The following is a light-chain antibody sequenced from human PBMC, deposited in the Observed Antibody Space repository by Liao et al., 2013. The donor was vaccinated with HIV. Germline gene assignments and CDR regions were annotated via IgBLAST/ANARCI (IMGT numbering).Light chain of an antibody. J-gene: IGLJ2*01. CDR2: QDT. CDR1: KLGDKF. CDR3: QAWDTRADVV. V-gene: IGLV3-1*01. Sequence: SYELTQPPSVSVSPGQTASITCSGDKLGDKFVWWYQQRPGQSPVLVIYQDTKRPSGFPERFSASNSGNTATLTISGTQAMDEADYFCQAWDTRADVVFGGGTKLTVL.